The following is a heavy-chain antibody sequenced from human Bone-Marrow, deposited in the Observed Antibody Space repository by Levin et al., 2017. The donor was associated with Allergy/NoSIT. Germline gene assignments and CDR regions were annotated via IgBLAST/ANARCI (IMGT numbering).Heavy chain of an antibody. J-gene: IGHJ4*01. D-gene: IGHD1-14*01. Sequence: GGSLRLSCAAAGFDFDTYVMTWVRQAPGKGLEWVSSISSSGATTYYADSVRGRFTITRASARSSVFLQMHRLRVEDSGLYFCARQTAETVVLDYWGHGHLVTVSS. V-gene: IGHV3-48*01. CDR1: GFDFDTYV. CDR2: ISSSGATT. CDR3: ARQTAETVVLDY.